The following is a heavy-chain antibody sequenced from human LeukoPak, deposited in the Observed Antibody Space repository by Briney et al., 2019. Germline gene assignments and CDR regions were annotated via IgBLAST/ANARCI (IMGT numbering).Heavy chain of an antibody. CDR2: IYNSGST. Sequence: SETLSLTCTVSGGSISSYYWTWIRQPPGKRLEWIGYIYNSGSTNYNPSLKSRVTISVDTSKNQFSLKLSFVTAADTAVYYCARHSYYYDSSGYYYHFDYWGQGTLVTVSS. D-gene: IGHD3-22*01. CDR1: GGSISSYY. CDR3: ARHSYYYDSSGYYYHFDY. J-gene: IGHJ4*02. V-gene: IGHV4-59*08.